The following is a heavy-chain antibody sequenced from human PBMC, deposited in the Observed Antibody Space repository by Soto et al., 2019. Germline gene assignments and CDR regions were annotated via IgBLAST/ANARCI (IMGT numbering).Heavy chain of an antibody. CDR1: GFTFDDYA. D-gene: IGHD6-13*01. J-gene: IGHJ6*02. Sequence: PGGSLRLSCAASGFTFDDYAMHWVRQAPGKGLEWVSGISWNSGSIGYADSVKGRFTISRDNAKNSLYLQMNSLRAEDTALYYCAKGFKAAAGNYYYGMDVWGQGTTVTVSS. CDR3: AKGFKAAAGNYYYGMDV. V-gene: IGHV3-9*01. CDR2: ISWNSGSI.